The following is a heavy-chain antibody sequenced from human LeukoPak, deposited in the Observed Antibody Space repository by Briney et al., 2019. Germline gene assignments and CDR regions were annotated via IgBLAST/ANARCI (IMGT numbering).Heavy chain of an antibody. Sequence: GGSLRLSCAASGFTFSSYVMSWVRQAPGKGLEWVSAISGSGGSTYYADSVKGRFTISRDNSKNTLYLQMNSLRAEDTAVYYCAKDRRAGTVDTMDVWGKGTTVTVSS. CDR1: GFTFSSYV. J-gene: IGHJ6*04. CDR3: AKDRRAGTVDTMDV. V-gene: IGHV3-23*01. D-gene: IGHD1-14*01. CDR2: ISGSGGST.